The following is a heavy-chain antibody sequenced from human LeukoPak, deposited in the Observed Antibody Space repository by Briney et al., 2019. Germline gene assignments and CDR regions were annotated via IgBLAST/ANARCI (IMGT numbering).Heavy chain of an antibody. CDR2: IDPSDSYI. Sequence: GESLKISCKGSGFSFINYWISWVRQMPGKGLEWMGRIDPSDSYINYSPSFQGHVTISADKSISTAYLQWSSLKASDTAIYYCARVRVTTSLYYYYGFDVWGQGTTVTVSS. CDR1: GFSFINYW. V-gene: IGHV5-10-1*01. CDR3: ARVRVTTSLYYYYGFDV. D-gene: IGHD4-17*01. J-gene: IGHJ6*02.